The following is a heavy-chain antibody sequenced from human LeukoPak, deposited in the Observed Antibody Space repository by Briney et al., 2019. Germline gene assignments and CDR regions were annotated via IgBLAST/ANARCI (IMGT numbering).Heavy chain of an antibody. D-gene: IGHD6-19*01. J-gene: IGHJ3*02. CDR2: ISSSSSTI. V-gene: IGHV3-48*04. Sequence: AGGSLRLSCAASGFTFSSYSMNWVRQAPGKGLEWVSYISSSSSTIYYADSVKGRFTISRDNAKNSLYLQMNSLRAEDTAVYYCAKEAGPPHDAFDIWGQGTMVTVSS. CDR3: AKEAGPPHDAFDI. CDR1: GFTFSSYS.